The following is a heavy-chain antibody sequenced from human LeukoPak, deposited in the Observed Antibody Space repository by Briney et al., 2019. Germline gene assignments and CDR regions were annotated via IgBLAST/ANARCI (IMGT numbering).Heavy chain of an antibody. V-gene: IGHV1-2*02. CDR3: ASMRCGGDCYSGLDY. CDR2: INPNSGGT. J-gene: IGHJ4*02. Sequence: ASVKVSCKASGYTFTGYYMHWVRQAPGQGLEWMGWINPNSGGTNYAQKFQGRVTMTRDTSISTAYMELSRLRSDDTAVYYCASMRCGGDCYSGLDYWGQGTLVTVSS. CDR1: GYTFTGYY. D-gene: IGHD2-21*01.